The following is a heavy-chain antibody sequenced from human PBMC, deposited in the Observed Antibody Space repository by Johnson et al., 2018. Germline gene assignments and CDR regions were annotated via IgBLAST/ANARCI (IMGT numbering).Heavy chain of an antibody. CDR1: GFTFDDYS. Sequence: VQLVESGGVVVQPGGSLRLSCAASGFTFDDYSMHWVRQAPGTGLEWVSGISWNSGSIGYADSVKGRFTISRDNAKNSLYLQMNSLRAEDTALYYCAKPSPPYYYDSSGYYGPFDIWGQGTMVTVSS. CDR3: AKPSPPYYYDSSGYYGPFDI. J-gene: IGHJ3*02. V-gene: IGHV3-9*01. CDR2: ISWNSGSI. D-gene: IGHD3-22*01.